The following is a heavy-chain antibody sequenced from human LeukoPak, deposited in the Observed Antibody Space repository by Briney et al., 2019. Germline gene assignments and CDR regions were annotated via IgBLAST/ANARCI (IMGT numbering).Heavy chain of an antibody. CDR2: IYPGDSDT. D-gene: IGHD6-19*01. Sequence: GESLKISCKGSGYSFTSYWICWVRQMPGKGLEWMGIIYPGDSDTRYSPSFQGQVTISADKSISTAYLQWSSLKASDTAMYYCAREVAVAAEGDWFDPWGQGTLVTVSS. V-gene: IGHV5-51*01. CDR3: AREVAVAAEGDWFDP. J-gene: IGHJ5*02. CDR1: GYSFTSYW.